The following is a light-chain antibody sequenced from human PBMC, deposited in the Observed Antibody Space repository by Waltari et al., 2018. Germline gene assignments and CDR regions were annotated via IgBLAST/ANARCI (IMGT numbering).Light chain of an antibody. CDR2: KDT. CDR1: SSNIGTNF. Sequence: QSVLTQPPSTSGTPGQRVTISCSGSSSNIGTNFVYWYQQLPGTAPKLLIFKDTQPPSGVPARFSDSRSRTSASLAISGLRSEEEADYYCAAWDDSLRRLVFGGGTKLTVL. V-gene: IGLV1-47*01. CDR3: AAWDDSLRRLV. J-gene: IGLJ3*02.